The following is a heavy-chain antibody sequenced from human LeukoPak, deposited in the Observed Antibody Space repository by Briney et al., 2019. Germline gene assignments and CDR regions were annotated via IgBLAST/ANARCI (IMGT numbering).Heavy chain of an antibody. CDR2: ISGSGGST. D-gene: IGHD6-19*01. Sequence: GGSLRLSCAASGFTFSSYGMSWVRQAPGKGLEWVSVISGSGGSTYYADSVKGRFTISRDNSKNTLYLQMNSLRAEDTAVYYCAKVGSSGWYPYYFDYWGQGTLVTVSS. J-gene: IGHJ4*02. CDR1: GFTFSSYG. V-gene: IGHV3-23*01. CDR3: AKVGSSGWYPYYFDY.